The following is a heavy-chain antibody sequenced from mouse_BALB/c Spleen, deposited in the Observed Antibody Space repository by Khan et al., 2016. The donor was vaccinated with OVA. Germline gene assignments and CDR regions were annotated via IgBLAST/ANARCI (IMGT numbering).Heavy chain of an antibody. CDR1: GYTFTSYW. V-gene: IGHV1-7*01. CDR3: TNHGSSAAWFTY. D-gene: IGHD1-1*01. J-gene: IGHJ3*01. CDR2: INPSTDYT. Sequence: VQLQESGAELAKPGASVKMSCKASGYTFTSYWMHWVKQRPGQGLEWIGYINPSTDYTEYNQKFKDKATLTADKSSSTAYMQLTSLTSEDSAVYYCTNHGSSAAWFTYWSQGTLVTVS.